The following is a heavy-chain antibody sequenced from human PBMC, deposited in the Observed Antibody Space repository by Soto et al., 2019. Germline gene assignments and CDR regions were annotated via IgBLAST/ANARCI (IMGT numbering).Heavy chain of an antibody. CDR2: IYSGGST. CDR3: AKTPTLVGATTDY. J-gene: IGHJ4*02. Sequence: EVQLVESGGGLVQPGGSLRLSCAASGFTVSSNYMRWVRQAPGKGLEWVSVIYSGGSTYYADSVKGRFTISRDNSKNKLYLQMNSLKAEAPAVYYFAKTPTLVGATTDYWGQGTLVTVPS. D-gene: IGHD1-26*01. CDR1: GFTVSSNY. V-gene: IGHV3-66*01.